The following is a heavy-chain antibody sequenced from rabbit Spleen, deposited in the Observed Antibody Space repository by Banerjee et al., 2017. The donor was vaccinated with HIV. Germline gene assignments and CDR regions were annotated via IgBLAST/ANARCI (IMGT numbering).Heavy chain of an antibody. CDR2: IATGSGNT. CDR3: ARDTSSSFSSYGMDL. Sequence: QEQLVESGGGLVQPEGSLTLTCTASGFSFSSSYYMCWVRQAPGKGLEWIGCIATGSGNTYYASWAKGRFTISKTSSTTVTLQMTSLTAADTAAYFCARDTSSSFSSYGMDLWGQGTLVTVS. D-gene: IGHD1-1*01. CDR1: GFSFSSSYY. V-gene: IGHV1S45*01. J-gene: IGHJ6*01.